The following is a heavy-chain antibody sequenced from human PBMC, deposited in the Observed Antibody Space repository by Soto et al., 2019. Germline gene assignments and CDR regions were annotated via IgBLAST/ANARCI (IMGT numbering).Heavy chain of an antibody. D-gene: IGHD3-3*01. CDR2: FDPEDGET. CDR1: GYTLTELS. Sequence: ASVKVSCKVSGYTLTELSMHWVRQAPGRGLEWMGGFDPEDGETIYAQKFQGRVTMTEDTSTDTAYMELSSLRSEDTAVYYCATGGIFGVARFDYWGQGTLVTVSS. CDR3: ATGGIFGVARFDY. J-gene: IGHJ4*02. V-gene: IGHV1-24*01.